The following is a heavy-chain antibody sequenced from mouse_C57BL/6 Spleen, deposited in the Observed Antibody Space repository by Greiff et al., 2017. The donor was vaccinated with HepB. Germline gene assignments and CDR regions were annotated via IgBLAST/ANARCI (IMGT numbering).Heavy chain of an antibody. D-gene: IGHD3-3*01. CDR2: ISSGGSYT. Sequence: EVLLVESGGDLVKPGGSLKLSCAASGFTFSSYGMSWVRQTPDKRLEWVATISSGGSYTYYPASVKGRFTISRDNAKNTLYLQMSSLKSEDTAMYYCAREGVGPYFDYWGQGTTLTVSS. J-gene: IGHJ2*01. CDR3: AREGVGPYFDY. V-gene: IGHV5-6*01. CDR1: GFTFSSYG.